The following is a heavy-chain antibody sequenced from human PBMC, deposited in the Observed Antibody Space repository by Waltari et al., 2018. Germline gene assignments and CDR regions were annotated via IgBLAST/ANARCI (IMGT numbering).Heavy chain of an antibody. J-gene: IGHJ6*03. CDR1: GFTFDDYT. CDR2: ISWDGGRT. Sequence: EVQLVESGGVVVQPGGSLRLSCVASGFTFDDYTMHWVRQAPGKGLEWVSLISWDGGRTYYADSVKGRFTISRDNSKNSLYLQMNSLRTEDTALYYCAKDYYYYMDVWGKGTTVTVSS. CDR3: AKDYYYYMDV. V-gene: IGHV3-43*01.